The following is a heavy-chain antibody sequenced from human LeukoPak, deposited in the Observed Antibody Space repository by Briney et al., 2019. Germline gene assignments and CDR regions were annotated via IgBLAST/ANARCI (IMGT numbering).Heavy chain of an antibody. V-gene: IGHV3-30*01. CDR2: ISYDGSNK. CDR1: GFTFSSYA. D-gene: IGHD1-26*01. Sequence: GGSLRLSRAASGFTFSSYAMHWVRQAPGKGLEWVAVISYDGSNKYYADSVKGRFTISRDNSKNTLYLQMNSLRAEDTAVYYCARESYSGSYYDYWGQGTLVTVSS. J-gene: IGHJ4*02. CDR3: ARESYSGSYYDY.